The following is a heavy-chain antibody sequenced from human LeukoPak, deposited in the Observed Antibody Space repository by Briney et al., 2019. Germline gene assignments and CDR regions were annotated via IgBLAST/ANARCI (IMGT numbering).Heavy chain of an antibody. Sequence: QPGGSLRLSCAASGFTFSSYAMSWVRQAPGKGLEWVSDISGSGGSTYYADSVKGRFTISRDNSKNTLYLQMNSLSAEDTAVYYCARAFVGYCSGGSCYPAVWGQGTLVTVSS. J-gene: IGHJ4*02. D-gene: IGHD2-15*01. V-gene: IGHV3-23*01. CDR1: GFTFSSYA. CDR2: ISGSGGST. CDR3: ARAFVGYCSGGSCYPAV.